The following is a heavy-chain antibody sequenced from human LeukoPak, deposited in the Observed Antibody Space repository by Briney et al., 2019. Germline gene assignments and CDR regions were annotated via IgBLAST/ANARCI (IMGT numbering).Heavy chain of an antibody. CDR1: GFTFSSYS. D-gene: IGHD3-3*01. V-gene: IGHV3-21*01. J-gene: IGHJ4*02. CDR2: ISSSSSYI. CDR3: ARVSRNSITLSFDY. Sequence: GGSLRLSCAASGFTFSSYSMNWVRQAPGKGLEWVSSISSSSSYIYYADSVKGRFTISRDSAKNSLYLQMNSLRAEDTAVYYCARVSRNSITLSFDYWGQGTLVTVSS.